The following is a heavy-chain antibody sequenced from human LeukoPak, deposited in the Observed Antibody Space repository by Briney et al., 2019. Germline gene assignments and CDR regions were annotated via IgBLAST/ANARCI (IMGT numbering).Heavy chain of an antibody. D-gene: IGHD1-26*01. J-gene: IGHJ6*03. CDR3: ARDPYSGSYGDSYYYYMDV. Sequence: GGSLRLSCAASGFTFSSYGMHWVRQAPGKGLEWVAFIRYDGSNKYYADSVKGRFTISRDNAKNSLYLQMNSLRAEDTAVYYCARDPYSGSYGDSYYYYMDVWGKGTTVTISS. CDR1: GFTFSSYG. CDR2: IRYDGSNK. V-gene: IGHV3-30*02.